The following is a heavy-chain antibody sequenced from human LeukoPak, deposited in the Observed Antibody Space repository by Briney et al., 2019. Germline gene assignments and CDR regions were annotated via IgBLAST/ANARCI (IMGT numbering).Heavy chain of an antibody. Sequence: PGGSLRLSCAASGFTFSSYAMHWVRQAPGKGLEWVAIISYDGGTTYYTDSVKGRFTISRDHSKNTLHLQMNSLRPEDTAMYYCVRGAREAGLEFDYWGQGALVTVSS. V-gene: IGHV3-30-3*01. CDR2: ISYDGGTT. D-gene: IGHD3/OR15-3a*01. CDR3: VRGAREAGLEFDY. J-gene: IGHJ4*02. CDR1: GFTFSSYA.